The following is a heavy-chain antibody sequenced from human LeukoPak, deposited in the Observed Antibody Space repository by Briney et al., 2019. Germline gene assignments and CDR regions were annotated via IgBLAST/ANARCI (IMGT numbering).Heavy chain of an antibody. CDR3: ARRVSDGGGYCDY. J-gene: IGHJ4*02. V-gene: IGHV3-48*03. D-gene: IGHD3-22*01. CDR2: ISNSGRTI. Sequence: GGSLRLSCAASGFSFSSYEMNWVRQAPGKGLEWVSYISNSGRTIFYGDSVKGRFTISRDNAKNSLYLQMNSLRAEDTAVYYCARRVSDGGGYCDYWGQGTLVTVSS. CDR1: GFSFSSYE.